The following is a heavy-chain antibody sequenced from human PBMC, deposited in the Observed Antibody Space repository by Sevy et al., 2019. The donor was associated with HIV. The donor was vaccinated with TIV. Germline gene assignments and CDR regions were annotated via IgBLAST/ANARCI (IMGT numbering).Heavy chain of an antibody. D-gene: IGHD3-16*01. J-gene: IGHJ3*01. CDR1: GFTFGDYA. CDR2: FRSKGYGGTT. Sequence: GGSLRLSCTASGFTFGDYAMSWFRQAPGKGLEWVGLFRSKGYGGTTEYAASVKGRFIMLRDDSKSIAYLQMNSLKTEETAVYYCTRGPRGGWAFDLWGQGTMVTVSS. V-gene: IGHV3-49*03. CDR3: TRGPRGGWAFDL.